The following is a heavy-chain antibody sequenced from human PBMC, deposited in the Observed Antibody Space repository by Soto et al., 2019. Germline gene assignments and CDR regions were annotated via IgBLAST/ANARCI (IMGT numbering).Heavy chain of an antibody. CDR1: GFTFSSYA. CDR3: AKDGRFTSNWFDP. V-gene: IGHV3-23*01. J-gene: IGHJ5*02. Sequence: GGSLRLSCVASGFTFSSYAMSWVRQAPGKGLEWASAISGSGGSIYYADSVKGRFTISRDNSKSTLYLQMNSLRAEDTAVYYCAKDGRFTSNWFDPWGQGTLVTVSS. CDR2: ISGSGGSI.